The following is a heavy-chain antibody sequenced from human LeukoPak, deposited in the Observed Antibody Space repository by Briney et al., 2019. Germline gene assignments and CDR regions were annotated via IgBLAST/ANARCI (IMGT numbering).Heavy chain of an antibody. J-gene: IGHJ4*02. D-gene: IGHD1-14*01. CDR1: GFTFSGYT. CDR3: ARDFSGDY. Sequence: GGSLRLSCAASGFTFSGYTMNWVRQAPGKGLEWVSSISSSSSYIYYADSMKGRFTISRDNAKNSLYLQMNSLRAEDTAVYYCARDFSGDYWGRGTLVTVSS. V-gene: IGHV3-21*01. CDR2: ISSSSSYI.